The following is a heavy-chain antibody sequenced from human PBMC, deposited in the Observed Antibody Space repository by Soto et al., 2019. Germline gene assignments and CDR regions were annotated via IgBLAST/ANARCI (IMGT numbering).Heavy chain of an antibody. V-gene: IGHV1-69*13. CDR2: IIPIFGTA. D-gene: IGHD1-7*01. Sequence: EASVKVSCKASGGTFSSYAISWVRQAPGQGLEWMGGIIPIFGTANYAQKFQGRVTITADESTSTAYMELSSLRSEDTAVYYCAREWAPIVGGTTNYYYYGMDVWGQGTTVTVSS. J-gene: IGHJ6*02. CDR3: AREWAPIVGGTTNYYYYGMDV. CDR1: GGTFSSYA.